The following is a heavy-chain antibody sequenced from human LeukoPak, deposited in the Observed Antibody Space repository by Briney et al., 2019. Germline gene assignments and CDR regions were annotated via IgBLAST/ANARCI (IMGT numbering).Heavy chain of an antibody. J-gene: IGHJ4*02. CDR1: GYTFTSYY. D-gene: IGHD3-22*01. CDR3: AREPNYYDSSGPLDY. Sequence: ASVKVSCKASGYTFTSYYMLWVRQAPGQGLEWMGIINPSGGSTSYAQKFQGRVTMTRDTSTSTVYMELSRLGSEDTAVYYCAREPNYYDSSGPLDYWGQGTLVTVSS. CDR2: INPSGGST. V-gene: IGHV1-46*01.